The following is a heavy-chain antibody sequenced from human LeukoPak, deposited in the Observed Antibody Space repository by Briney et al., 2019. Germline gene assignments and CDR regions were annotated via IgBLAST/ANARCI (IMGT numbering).Heavy chain of an antibody. CDR2: INPNSGGT. Sequence: ASVKVSCKASGYTFTGYYMHWVRQAPGQGLEWIGWINPNSGGTNYAQKFQGRVTMTRDTSISTAYMELSRLRSDDTAVYYCAVMVRGVIITGFDYWGQGTLVTVSS. D-gene: IGHD3-10*01. CDR1: GYTFTGYY. CDR3: AVMVRGVIITGFDY. J-gene: IGHJ4*02. V-gene: IGHV1-2*02.